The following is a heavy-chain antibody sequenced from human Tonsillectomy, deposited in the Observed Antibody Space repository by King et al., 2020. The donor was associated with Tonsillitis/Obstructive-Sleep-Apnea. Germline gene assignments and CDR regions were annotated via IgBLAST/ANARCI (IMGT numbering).Heavy chain of an antibody. J-gene: IGHJ3*02. CDR2: IYPGDSDT. CDR3: ARHGSGGSWGAFDI. D-gene: IGHD2-15*01. CDR1: GYGFTTFW. Sequence: VQLVESGPEVKKPGESLKISCPSSGYGFTTFWIGWVRQMPGRGLEWMGIIYPGDSDTTYSPSFQGQVTMSVDKSINTAYLQWGSLKASDTAIYYCARHGSGGSWGAFDIWGQGTVVTVSS. V-gene: IGHV5-51*01.